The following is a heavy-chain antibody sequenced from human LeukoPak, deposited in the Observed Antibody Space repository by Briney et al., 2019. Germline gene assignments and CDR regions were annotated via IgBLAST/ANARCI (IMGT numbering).Heavy chain of an antibody. CDR3: AKGKAARGWFDP. CDR2: ISGSGGST. J-gene: IGHJ5*02. CDR1: GFTFSSYA. D-gene: IGHD6-13*01. V-gene: IGHV3-23*01. Sequence: GGSLRLSCAASGFTFSSYAMSWVRQAPGKGLEWVSAISGSGGSTYYADSAKGRFTISRDNSKNTLYLQMNSLRAEDTAVYYCAKGKAARGWFDPWGQGTLVTVSS.